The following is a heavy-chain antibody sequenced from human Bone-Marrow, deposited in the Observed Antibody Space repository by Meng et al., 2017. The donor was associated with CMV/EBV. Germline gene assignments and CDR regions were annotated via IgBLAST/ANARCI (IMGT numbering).Heavy chain of an antibody. Sequence: GGSLRLSCAASGFTFSSYAMHWVRQAPGKGLEWVAVISYDGSNKYYADSVKGRFTISRDNSKNTLYLQMNSLRAEDTAVYYCARVDCSSTSCYTLYYWGQGTLVTVSS. CDR1: GFTFSSYA. CDR3: ARVDCSSTSCYTLYY. D-gene: IGHD2-2*02. V-gene: IGHV3-30-3*01. J-gene: IGHJ4*02. CDR2: ISYDGSNK.